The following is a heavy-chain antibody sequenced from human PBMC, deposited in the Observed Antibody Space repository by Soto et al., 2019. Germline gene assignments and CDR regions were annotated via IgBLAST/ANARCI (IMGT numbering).Heavy chain of an antibody. CDR2: TDYRFTGHY. J-gene: IGHJ4*02. V-gene: IGHV6-1*01. CDR3: ARLIGNRWLDY. D-gene: IGHD5-18*01. CDR1: GDTLSITSAT. Sequence: SQTLSLTCALSGDTLSITSATWDWIRQSPSRGLEWLGRTDYRFTGHYDSAVSVKGRITINPDAYNNQHSLHLNSMTPYDRAVYYCARLIGNRWLDYWGEGTLVTVS.